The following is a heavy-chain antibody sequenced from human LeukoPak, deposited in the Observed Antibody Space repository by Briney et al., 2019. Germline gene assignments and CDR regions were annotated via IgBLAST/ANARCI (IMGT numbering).Heavy chain of an antibody. CDR2: ISGSGGST. V-gene: IGHV3-23*01. D-gene: IGHD3-22*01. CDR3: TTLGYHLDS. Sequence: GGSLRLSCAASGFTFSSYAMSWVRQAPGKGLEWVSGISGSGGSTYYADSVKGRFTIFRDNAKNSLYLQMNSLRAEDTALYYCTTLGYHLDSWGQGTLVTVSS. J-gene: IGHJ4*02. CDR1: GFTFSSYA.